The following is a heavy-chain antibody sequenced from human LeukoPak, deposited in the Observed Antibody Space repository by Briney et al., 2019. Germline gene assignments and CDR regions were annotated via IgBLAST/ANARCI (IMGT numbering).Heavy chain of an antibody. Sequence: PSETLSLTCGVYGGSFSGYYWSWIRQPPGKGLEWIGEINHSGSINYNPSLKSRVTISVDTSKNQFSLKLRSVTAADTAVYYCTRAKRIIMVRGVITRYFDYWGQGTLVTVSS. D-gene: IGHD3-10*01. V-gene: IGHV4-34*01. J-gene: IGHJ4*02. CDR2: INHSGSI. CDR3: TRAKRIIMVRGVITRYFDY. CDR1: GGSFSGYY.